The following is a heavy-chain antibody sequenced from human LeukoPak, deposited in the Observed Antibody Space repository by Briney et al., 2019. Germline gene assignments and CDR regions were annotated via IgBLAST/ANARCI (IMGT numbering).Heavy chain of an antibody. CDR2: INPNSGGT. V-gene: IGHV1-2*02. J-gene: IGHJ6*02. D-gene: IGHD3-9*01. CDR1: GYTFTGYY. CDR3: ASGIRYFDQADYYYGMDV. Sequence: ASVKVSCKASGYTFTGYYMHWVRQAPGQGLEWMGWINPNSGGTNYAQKFQGRVTMTRDTSISTAYMELSRLRSDDTAVYYGASGIRYFDQADYYYGMDVWGQGTTLTVSS.